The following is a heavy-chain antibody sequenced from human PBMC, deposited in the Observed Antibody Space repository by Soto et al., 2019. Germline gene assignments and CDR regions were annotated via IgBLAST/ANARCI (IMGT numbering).Heavy chain of an antibody. D-gene: IGHD4-17*01. CDR1: GYTFTSYD. V-gene: IGHV1-8*01. Sequence: QVQLVQSGAEVKKPGASVKVSCKASGYTFTSYDINWVRQATGQGLEWMGWMNPNSGNTGYAQKFQGRVTMTRNTSISTAYMELSSLRSEDTAVYYCARGLGDYGDLSYYYYYYMDVWGKGTTVTVSS. CDR2: MNPNSGNT. CDR3: ARGLGDYGDLSYYYYYYMDV. J-gene: IGHJ6*03.